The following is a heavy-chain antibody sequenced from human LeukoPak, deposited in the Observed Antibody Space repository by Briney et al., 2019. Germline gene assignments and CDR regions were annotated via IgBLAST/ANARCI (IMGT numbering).Heavy chain of an antibody. D-gene: IGHD3-9*01. Sequence: GGSLRLSCAASGFTFSSYGMHWVRQAPGKGLEWVAVISYDGSNKYYADSVKGRFTISRDNSKNTLYLQMNSLRAEDTAVYYCAKEVGRYFDCYGMDVWGQGTTVTVSS. V-gene: IGHV3-30*18. CDR1: GFTFSSYG. CDR2: ISYDGSNK. CDR3: AKEVGRYFDCYGMDV. J-gene: IGHJ6*02.